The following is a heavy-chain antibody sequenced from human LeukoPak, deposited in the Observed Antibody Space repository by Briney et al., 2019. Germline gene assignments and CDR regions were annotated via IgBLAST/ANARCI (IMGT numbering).Heavy chain of an antibody. Sequence: SETLSLTCSVSGGSVSSGSYYWRWIRQPPGKGLEWIGYIYYSGSTNYNPSLKSRITISVDTSKNQFSLKLSSVTAADTAVYYCARRMVAAAWDVWGQGTTVTVSS. CDR3: ARRMVAAAWDV. CDR1: GGSVSSGSYY. D-gene: IGHD2-15*01. J-gene: IGHJ6*02. V-gene: IGHV4-61*01. CDR2: IYYSGST.